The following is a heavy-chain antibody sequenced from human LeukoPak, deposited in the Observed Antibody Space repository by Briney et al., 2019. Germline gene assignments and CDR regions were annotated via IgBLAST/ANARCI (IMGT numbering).Heavy chain of an antibody. V-gene: IGHV5-51*01. J-gene: IGHJ4*02. CDR2: IHPGDSEP. D-gene: IGHD6-13*01. CDR1: GYIFISYW. CDR3: ARQSRVSGSWYIIDY. Sequence: GESLKISCKGSGYIFISYWIGWVRLMPGKGLEWMGIIHPGDSEPTYSPSFRGQVSISADKSISTAYPQWSSLKASDTAMYYCARQSRVSGSWYIIDYWGQGTLVTVSS.